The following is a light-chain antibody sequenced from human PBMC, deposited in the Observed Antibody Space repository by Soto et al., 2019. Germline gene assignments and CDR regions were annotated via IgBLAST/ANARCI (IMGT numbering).Light chain of an antibody. V-gene: IGKV3-11*01. CDR3: QQRSNWPLT. J-gene: IGKJ4*01. CDR1: QSVSSY. Sequence: EIVLTQSPATVSLSPGERATLSCRASQSVSSYLAWYQQKPGQAPRLLIYDASNRATGIPARFSGSGSGTDFTLTISSLEPEDFAVYYCQQRSNWPLTFGGGTK. CDR2: DAS.